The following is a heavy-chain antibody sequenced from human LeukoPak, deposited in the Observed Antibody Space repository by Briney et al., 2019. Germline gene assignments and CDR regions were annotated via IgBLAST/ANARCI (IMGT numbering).Heavy chain of an antibody. CDR3: AKTAGIAAAADFDY. CDR1: GFTFSNYG. Sequence: AGGSLRLSCAASGFTFSNYGMSWVRQAPGKGLEWVSSSTYYADSVKGRFTISRDNSKNTLYLQMNSLRAEDTAVYYCAKTAGIAAAADFDYWGQGTLVTVSS. D-gene: IGHD6-13*01. V-gene: IGHV3-23*01. J-gene: IGHJ4*02. CDR2: ST.